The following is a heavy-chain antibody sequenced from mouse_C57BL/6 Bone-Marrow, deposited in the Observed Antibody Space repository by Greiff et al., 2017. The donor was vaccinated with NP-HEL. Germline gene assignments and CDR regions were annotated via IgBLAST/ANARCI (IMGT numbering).Heavy chain of an antibody. J-gene: IGHJ1*03. CDR2: IYPGSGST. Sequence: QVQLKQPGAELVKPGASVKMSCKASGYTFTSYWITWVKQRPGQGLEWIGDIYPGSGSTNYNEKFKSKATLTVDTSSSTAYMQLSSLTSEDSAVYYCAREEYYYGSTLYWYFDVWGTGTTVTVSS. V-gene: IGHV1-55*01. CDR1: GYTFTSYW. D-gene: IGHD1-1*01. CDR3: AREEYYYGSTLYWYFDV.